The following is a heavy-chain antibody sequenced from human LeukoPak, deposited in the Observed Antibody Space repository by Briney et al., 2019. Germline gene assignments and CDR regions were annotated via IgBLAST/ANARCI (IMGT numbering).Heavy chain of an antibody. V-gene: IGHV4-59*01. D-gene: IGHD4-17*01. CDR2: IYYSGST. CDR3: ARSKVTTNVYFDY. J-gene: IGHJ4*02. CDR1: GGSISSYY. Sequence: SETLSLTCTVSGGSISSYYWSWIRQPPGKGLEWIGYIYYSGSTNYNPSLKSRVTISVDTSKNQFSLKLSSVTAADTAVYYCARSKVTTNVYFDYWGQGTLVTVSS.